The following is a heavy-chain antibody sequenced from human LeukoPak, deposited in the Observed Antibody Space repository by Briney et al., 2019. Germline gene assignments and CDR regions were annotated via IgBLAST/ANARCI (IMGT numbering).Heavy chain of an antibody. D-gene: IGHD5-18*01. V-gene: IGHV4-34*01. CDR3: ARGPPYSYGRSFDY. CDR1: GGSISSYY. CDR2: INHSGST. Sequence: SETLSLTCTVSGGSISSYYWSWIRQPAGKGLEWIGEINHSGSTNYNLSLKSRVTISVDTSKNQFSLKLRSVTAADSAVYYCARGPPYSYGRSFDYWSQGTLVTVLS. J-gene: IGHJ4*02.